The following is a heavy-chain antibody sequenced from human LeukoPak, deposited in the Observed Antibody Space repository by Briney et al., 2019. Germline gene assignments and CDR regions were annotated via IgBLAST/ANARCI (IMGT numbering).Heavy chain of an antibody. Sequence: GGSLRLSCAASGLTVSNNYMSWVRQAPGKGLEYISVIYSGGGTFYSGSVRGRFTISRDDSKNTLYLQMNSLRADDTAVYYCARDLGYCTNGVCHTRFDYWGQGTLVAVSS. V-gene: IGHV3-53*01. CDR3: ARDLGYCTNGVCHTRFDY. CDR2: IYSGGGT. J-gene: IGHJ4*02. CDR1: GLTVSNNY. D-gene: IGHD2-8*01.